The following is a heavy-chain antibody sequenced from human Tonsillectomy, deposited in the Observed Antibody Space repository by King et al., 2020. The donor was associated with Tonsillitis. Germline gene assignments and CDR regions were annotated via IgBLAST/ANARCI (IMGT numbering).Heavy chain of an antibody. D-gene: IGHD3-10*01. J-gene: IGHJ4*02. CDR1: GFSLSTSRVG. CDR3: AHTFHGSGDFDD. Sequence: ITLKESGPTLVKPTQTLTLTCTFSGFSLSTSRVGVGWIRQPPGKALEWLALIYWNDDKRYSPSLKSRLTITKDTSKNQVVLIMTNMDPVDTARYYCAHTFHGSGDFDDWGQGTLVTVSS. CDR2: IYWNDDK. V-gene: IGHV2-5*01.